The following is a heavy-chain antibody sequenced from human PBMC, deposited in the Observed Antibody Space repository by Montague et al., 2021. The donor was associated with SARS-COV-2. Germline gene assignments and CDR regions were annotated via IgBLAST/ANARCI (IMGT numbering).Heavy chain of an antibody. J-gene: IGHJ4*02. CDR2: VSFNGAKQ. CDR3: ARVKTGPYVPIDF. D-gene: IGHD1-1*01. CDR1: GFTFSSYE. V-gene: IGHV3-30*04. Sequence: SLRLSCAASGFTFSSYEMNWVRQAPGKGLEWLAIVSFNGAKQYYADSVNGRFTISRDNSKNTLFLQMNSLRAEDTAVYFCARVKTGPYVPIDFWGQGTLVTVSS.